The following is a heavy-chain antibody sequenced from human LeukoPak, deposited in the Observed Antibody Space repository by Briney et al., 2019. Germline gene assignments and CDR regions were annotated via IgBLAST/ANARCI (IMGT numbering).Heavy chain of an antibody. J-gene: IGHJ3*02. D-gene: IGHD3-22*01. CDR2: ISSGSSYI. CDR1: GFTFSSYW. Sequence: GGSLRLSCAASGFTFSSYWMSWVRQAPGKGLEWVSSISSGSSYIYYVDSVKGRFTISRDNAKNSLYLQMNSLRAEDTAVYYCARHFDYDSSDYYYGGDIWGQGTMVTVSS. V-gene: IGHV3-21*01. CDR3: ARHFDYDSSDYYYGGDI.